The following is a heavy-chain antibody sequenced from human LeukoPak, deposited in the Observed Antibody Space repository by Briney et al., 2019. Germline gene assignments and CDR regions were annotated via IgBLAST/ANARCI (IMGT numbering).Heavy chain of an antibody. CDR3: ASRHFCSSTSCYTFDY. Sequence: KPSETLSLTCAVYGEPFNGYYWNWIRQSPGKGLGWIGEINHSGSTNYNPSLKSRVTISVDTSKNQFSLKLNSVTAADTAVYYCASRHFCSSTSCYTFDYWGQGTLVTVSS. V-gene: IGHV4-34*01. CDR1: GEPFNGYY. J-gene: IGHJ4*02. CDR2: INHSGST. D-gene: IGHD2-2*02.